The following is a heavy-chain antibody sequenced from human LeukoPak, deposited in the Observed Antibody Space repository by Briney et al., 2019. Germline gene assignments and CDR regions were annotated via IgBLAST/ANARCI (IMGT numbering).Heavy chain of an antibody. Sequence: ASVKVSCKASGYTFVSYGITWVRQAPGQGLEWMGWISVYNGDTKYAQNLQGRVTLTTDTSTSTAYMELSSLRSEDTAVYYCATGYSSSWYSPDYWGQGTLVTVSS. J-gene: IGHJ4*02. CDR3: ATGYSSSWYSPDY. V-gene: IGHV1-18*04. CDR2: ISVYNGDT. D-gene: IGHD6-13*01. CDR1: GYTFVSYG.